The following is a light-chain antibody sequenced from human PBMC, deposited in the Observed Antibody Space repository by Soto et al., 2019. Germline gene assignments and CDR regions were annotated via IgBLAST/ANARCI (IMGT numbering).Light chain of an antibody. J-gene: IGLJ2*01. Sequence: QSVLTQPASVSGSPGQSIIISCTGTSSDIGGYDYVSWYQQHPGKAPKLMIYDVTHRPSGVSDRFSGSKSVNTASLTISGLQAEDEADYYCSSYTSSSIVIFGGGTKLTVL. CDR1: SSDIGGYDY. CDR2: DVT. CDR3: SSYTSSSIVI. V-gene: IGLV2-14*03.